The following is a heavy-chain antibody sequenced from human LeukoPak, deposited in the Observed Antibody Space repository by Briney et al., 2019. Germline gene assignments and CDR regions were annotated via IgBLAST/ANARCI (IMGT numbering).Heavy chain of an antibody. V-gene: IGHV3-11*04. CDR2: ISSGSTI. Sequence: GGSLRLSCAASGFTFSDYYMSWIRQAPGKGLEWVSYISSGSTIYYADSVKGRFTISRDNSKNTLYLQMNSLRAEDTAVYYCARVAAAGTRPYYFDYWGQGTLVTVSS. CDR1: GFTFSDYY. D-gene: IGHD6-13*01. J-gene: IGHJ4*02. CDR3: ARVAAAGTRPYYFDY.